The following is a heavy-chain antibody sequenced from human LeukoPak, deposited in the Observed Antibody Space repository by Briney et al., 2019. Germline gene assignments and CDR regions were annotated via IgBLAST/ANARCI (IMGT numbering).Heavy chain of an antibody. D-gene: IGHD1-26*01. V-gene: IGHV3-66*01. CDR2: IYSGGST. CDR3: ARDSGSYFMNGYFDY. CDR1: GFTVSSNY. J-gene: IGHJ4*02. Sequence: GGSLRLSCAASGFTVSSNYMSWVRQAPGKGLEWVSVIYSGGSTYYADSVKGRFTISRDNSKNTLYLQMNSLRAEDTAVYYCARDSGSYFMNGYFDYWGQGTLVTVSS.